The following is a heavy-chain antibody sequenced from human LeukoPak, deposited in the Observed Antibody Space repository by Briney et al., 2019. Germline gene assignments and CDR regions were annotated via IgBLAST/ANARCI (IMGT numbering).Heavy chain of an antibody. J-gene: IGHJ4*02. Sequence: GGSLRLSCAASGFTFSNYWMSWVRQAPGKGLEWVANIKLDGSEKDYVDSVKGRFTISRDNAKNSLYLQMNSLRGDDTAVYYCATVAGDCSGGRCYLLRFDYWGQGTLVTVSS. CDR3: ATVAGDCSGGRCYLLRFDY. D-gene: IGHD2-15*01. CDR2: IKLDGSEK. V-gene: IGHV3-7*01. CDR1: GFTFSNYW.